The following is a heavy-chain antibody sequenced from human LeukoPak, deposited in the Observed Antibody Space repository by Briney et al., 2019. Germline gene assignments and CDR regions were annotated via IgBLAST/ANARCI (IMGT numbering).Heavy chain of an antibody. CDR3: VKVIVVVVAAGDGLDV. J-gene: IGHJ6*02. CDR2: ISSSSSYI. V-gene: IGHV3-21*04. Sequence: GGSLRLSCAASGFTFSSYSMNWVRQAPGKGLEWVSSISSSSSYIYYADSVKGRFTISRDNAKNTLYLQMNSLRAEDTAIYYCVKVIVVVVAAGDGLDVWGRGTTVTVSS. D-gene: IGHD2-15*01. CDR1: GFTFSSYS.